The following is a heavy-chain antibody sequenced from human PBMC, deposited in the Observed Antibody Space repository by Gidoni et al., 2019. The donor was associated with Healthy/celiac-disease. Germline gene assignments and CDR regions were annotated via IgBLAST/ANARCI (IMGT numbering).Heavy chain of an antibody. J-gene: IGHJ6*03. CDR2: INP. CDR3: ARDGAGSGLTTHHNPWTQYYYYMDV. V-gene: IGHV1-2*02. CDR1: GYTFTGYY. D-gene: IGHD3-10*01. Sequence: QVQLVQSGAEVKKPGASVKVSCKASGYTFTGYYMHWGRQAPGQGLEWMGWINPNRVTMTRDTSISTAYMELSRLRSDDTAVYYCARDGAGSGLTTHHNPWTQYYYYMDVWGKGTTVTVSS.